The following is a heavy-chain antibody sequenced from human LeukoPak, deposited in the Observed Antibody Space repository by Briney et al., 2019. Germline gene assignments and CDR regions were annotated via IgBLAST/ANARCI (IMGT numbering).Heavy chain of an antibody. CDR2: IYSGGST. CDR1: GFTVSSNY. V-gene: IGHV3-53*01. CDR3: ARVSYYDSSGYYFLSYVDY. Sequence: GGSLRLSCAASGFTVSSNYMSWVRQAPGKGLEWVSVIYSGGSTYYPDSVRGRFTISRDNSKNTLYLQMNSLGAEDTAVYYCARVSYYDSSGYYFLSYVDYWGQGTLVTVSS. D-gene: IGHD3-22*01. J-gene: IGHJ4*02.